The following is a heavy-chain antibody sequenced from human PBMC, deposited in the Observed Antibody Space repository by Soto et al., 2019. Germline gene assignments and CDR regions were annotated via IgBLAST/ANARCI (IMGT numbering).Heavy chain of an antibody. CDR3: ARELGDSSGWYESGRDWFDP. V-gene: IGHV4-59*01. J-gene: IGHJ5*02. CDR2: IYYSGST. CDR1: GGSISSYY. D-gene: IGHD6-19*01. Sequence: SETLSLTCTVSGGSISSYYWSWIRQPPGKGLEWIGYIYYSGSTNYNPSLKSRVTISVDTSKNQFSLKLSSVTAADTAVYYCARELGDSSGWYESGRDWFDPWGQGTLVTVSS.